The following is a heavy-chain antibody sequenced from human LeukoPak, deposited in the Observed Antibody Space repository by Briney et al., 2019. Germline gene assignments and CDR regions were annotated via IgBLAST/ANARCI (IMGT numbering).Heavy chain of an antibody. V-gene: IGHV4-34*01. CDR1: GGPFSGYY. Sequence: SETLSLTCAVYGGPFSGYYWSWIRQPPGKGLEWIGEINHSGSTNYNPSLKSRVTISVDTSKNQFSLKLSSVTAADTAVYYCARARFFIVGATNWFDPWGQGTLVTVSS. D-gene: IGHD1-26*01. CDR2: INHSGST. J-gene: IGHJ5*02. CDR3: ARARFFIVGATNWFDP.